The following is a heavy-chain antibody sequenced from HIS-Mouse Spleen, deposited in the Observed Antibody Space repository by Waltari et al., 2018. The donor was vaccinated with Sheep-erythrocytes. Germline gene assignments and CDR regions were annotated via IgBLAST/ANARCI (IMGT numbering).Heavy chain of an antibody. V-gene: IGHV4-39*07. CDR3: ARDEGTYYDFWSGYPPSYYFDY. J-gene: IGHJ4*02. D-gene: IGHD3-3*01. CDR2: IYYSGST. CDR1: GGSISSSRYY. Sequence: QLQLQESGPGLVKPSETLSLTCTVSGGSISSSRYYWGWIRPPPGKGLEWIGSIYYSGSTYYNPSLKSRVTISVDTSKNQFSLKLSSVTAADTAVYYCARDEGTYYDFWSGYPPSYYFDYWGQGTLVTVSS.